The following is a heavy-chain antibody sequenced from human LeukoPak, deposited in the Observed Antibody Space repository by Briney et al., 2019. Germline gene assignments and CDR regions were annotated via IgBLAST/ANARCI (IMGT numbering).Heavy chain of an antibody. V-gene: IGHV1-24*01. CDR3: ATDLRGIAAAAPGSFDY. Sequence: GASVKVSCKVSGYTLTELSMHWVRQAPGKGLEWMGGFDPEDGETIYAQKFQGRVTMTEDTSTDTAYMELSGLRSEDTAVYYCATDLRGIAAAAPGSFDYWGQGTLVTVSS. CDR1: GYTLTELS. J-gene: IGHJ4*02. D-gene: IGHD6-13*01. CDR2: FDPEDGET.